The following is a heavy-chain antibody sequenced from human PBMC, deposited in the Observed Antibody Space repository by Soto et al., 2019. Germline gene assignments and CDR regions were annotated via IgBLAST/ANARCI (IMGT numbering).Heavy chain of an antibody. J-gene: IGHJ4*02. V-gene: IGHV2-5*02. CDR3: AHRAYFDSGKQFDS. D-gene: IGHD3-10*01. CDR2: IYWDDEK. CDR1: GFSLSTSGVG. Sequence: QITLKESGPTLVKPTQTLTLTCTFSGFSLSTSGVGVGWIRQPPGKALEWLAIIYWDDEKRYSPSLKTRLTVTQDPSNNQVVLTMTNVDPVDTATYYCAHRAYFDSGKQFDSWGQGTLVSVSS.